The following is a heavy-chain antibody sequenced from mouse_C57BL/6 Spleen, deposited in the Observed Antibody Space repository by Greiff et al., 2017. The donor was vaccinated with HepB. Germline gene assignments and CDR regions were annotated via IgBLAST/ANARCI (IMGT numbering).Heavy chain of an antibody. CDR2: INPNNGGT. CDR3: AREWLLFDY. Sequence: VQLQQSGPELVKPGASVKISCKASGYTFTDYYMNWVKQSHGKSLEWIGDINPNNGGTSYNQKFKGKATLTVDKSSSTAYMELRSLTSEDSAVYYCAREWLLFDYWGQGTTLTVSS. J-gene: IGHJ2*01. V-gene: IGHV1-26*01. D-gene: IGHD2-3*01. CDR1: GYTFTDYY.